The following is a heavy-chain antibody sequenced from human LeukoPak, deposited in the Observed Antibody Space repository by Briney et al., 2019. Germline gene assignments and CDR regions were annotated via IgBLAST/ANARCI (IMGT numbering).Heavy chain of an antibody. V-gene: IGHV1-24*01. D-gene: IGHD3-10*01. CDR3: ARGEVITMVRGLIGSNWFDL. CDR2: FDPEDGET. Sequence: ASVKVSCKVSGYTLTELSMHWVRQAPGKGLEWMGGFDPEDGETIYAQKFQGRVTMTEDTSTDTAYMELSSLRSEDTAVYYCARGEVITMVRGLIGSNWFDLWGQGTLVTVSS. J-gene: IGHJ5*02. CDR1: GYTLTELS.